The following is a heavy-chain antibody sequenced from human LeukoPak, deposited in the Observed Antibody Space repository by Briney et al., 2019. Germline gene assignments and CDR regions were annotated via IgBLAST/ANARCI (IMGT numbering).Heavy chain of an antibody. CDR2: INPNSGGT. J-gene: IGHJ4*02. V-gene: IGHV1-2*02. Sequence: ASVKVSCKASGYTFTGYYMHWVRQAPGQGLEWMGWINPNSGGTNYAQKFQGRVTMTRDTSISTAYMELSRLRSDDTAVYYCARGSYYYDSSGYSTVHDYWGQGTLVTVSS. D-gene: IGHD3-22*01. CDR1: GYTFTGYY. CDR3: ARGSYYYDSSGYSTVHDY.